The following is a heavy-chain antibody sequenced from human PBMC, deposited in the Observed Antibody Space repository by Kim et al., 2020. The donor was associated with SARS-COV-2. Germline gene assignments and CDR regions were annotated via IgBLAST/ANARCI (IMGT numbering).Heavy chain of an antibody. CDR2: T. D-gene: IGHD3-3*01. V-gene: IGHV3-23*01. Sequence: TYYADSVKGRFTISRDNSKNTLYLQMNSLRAEDTAVYYCAEWSGRRQVDYWGQGTLVTVSS. CDR3: AEWSGRRQVDY. J-gene: IGHJ4*02.